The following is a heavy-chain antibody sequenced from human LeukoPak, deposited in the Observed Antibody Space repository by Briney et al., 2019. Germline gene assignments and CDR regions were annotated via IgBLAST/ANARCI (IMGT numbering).Heavy chain of an antibody. CDR1: GFTFSSYW. V-gene: IGHV3-7*03. CDR2: IKQDGSEK. Sequence: GGSLRLSRAASGFTFSSYWLSWVRQAPGKGSEWVTKIKQDGSEKYYVDSVKGRSTISRDNAKNSLYLQMNSLRAEDTAVYYCARIYCSGGSCYSVFDAFDIWGQGTMVTVSS. CDR3: ARIYCSGGSCYSVFDAFDI. D-gene: IGHD2-15*01. J-gene: IGHJ3*02.